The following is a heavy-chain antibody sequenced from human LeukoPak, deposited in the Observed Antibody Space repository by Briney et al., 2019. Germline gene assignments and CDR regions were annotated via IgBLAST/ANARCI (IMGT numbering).Heavy chain of an antibody. CDR3: ASDSIAAAGTRYYYYGMDV. CDR1: GGSISSYY. V-gene: IGHV4-59*01. D-gene: IGHD6-13*01. J-gene: IGHJ6*02. CDR2: IYYSGST. Sequence: SETLSLTCTVSGGSISSYYWSWIRQPPGKGLEWIGYIYYSGSTNYNPSLKSRVTISVDTSKNQFSLKLSSATAADTAVYYCASDSIAAAGTRYYYYGMDVWGQGTTVTVSS.